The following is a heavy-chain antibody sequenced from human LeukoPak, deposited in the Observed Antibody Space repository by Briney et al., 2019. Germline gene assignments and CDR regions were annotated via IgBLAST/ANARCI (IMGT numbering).Heavy chain of an antibody. CDR1: GGYSTNYQ. J-gene: IGHJ5*01. Sequence: PSETLSLTCSVSGGYSTNYQWSWIRQSPEKGLEWIGYIYSSRNIKYNSSLKSRVTISVDTSKNQFSLKLSSVTAADTAVYYCARALYGEGSYPGLDSWGQGILVIVSS. V-gene: IGHV4-59*12. D-gene: IGHD3-10*01. CDR3: ARALYGEGSYPGLDS. CDR2: IYSSRNI.